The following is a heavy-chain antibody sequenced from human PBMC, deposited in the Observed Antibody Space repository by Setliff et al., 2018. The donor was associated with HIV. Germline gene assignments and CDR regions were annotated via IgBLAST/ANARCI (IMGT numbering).Heavy chain of an antibody. CDR2: VYYTGTS. J-gene: IGHJ3*01. D-gene: IGHD4-17*01. CDR1: GVSVSSGGYY. V-gene: IGHV4-31*03. Sequence: PSETLSLTCTVSGVSVSSGGYYWSWIRQHPGKGLEWIGYVYYTGTSYFNPSLKSRITISVDTSKNHFSLKLGFVTAADTAVYYCARVQMAYAAFDVWGQGTMVTVSS. CDR3: ARVQMAYAAFDV.